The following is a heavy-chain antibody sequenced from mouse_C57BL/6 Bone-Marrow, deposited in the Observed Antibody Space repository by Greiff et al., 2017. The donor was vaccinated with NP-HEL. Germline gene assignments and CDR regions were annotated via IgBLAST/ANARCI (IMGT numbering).Heavy chain of an antibody. CDR2: ISSGGDYI. CDR3: TAQATDFDY. Sequence: EVKLMESGEGLVKPGGSLKLSCAASGFTFSSYAMSWVRQTPEKRLEWVAYISSGGDYIYYADTVKGRFTISRDNARNTLYLQMSSLKSEDTAMYYCTAQATDFDYWGQGTTLTVSS. D-gene: IGHD3-2*02. V-gene: IGHV5-9-1*02. CDR1: GFTFSSYA. J-gene: IGHJ2*01.